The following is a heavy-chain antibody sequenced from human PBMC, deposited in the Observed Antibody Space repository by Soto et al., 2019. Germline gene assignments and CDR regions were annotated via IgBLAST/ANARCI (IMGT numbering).Heavy chain of an antibody. D-gene: IGHD3-22*01. CDR3: ARGRDYDSSGYYFLGY. Sequence: PSETMSLTRAVSGYSISSGYYCGWIRQHPEKGLEWIGSIYHSGTTYYNPSLKSRVTMSVDTSRNQFSLKLTSVTAADTGVYYCARGRDYDSSGYYFLGYWGQGPLGTVSS. J-gene: IGHJ4*02. V-gene: IGHV4-38-2*01. CDR1: GYSISSGYY. CDR2: IYHSGTT.